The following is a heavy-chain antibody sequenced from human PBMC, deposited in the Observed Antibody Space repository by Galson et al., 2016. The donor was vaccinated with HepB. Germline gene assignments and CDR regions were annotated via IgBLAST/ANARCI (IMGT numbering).Heavy chain of an antibody. V-gene: IGHV3-53*01. J-gene: IGHJ6*03. Sequence: SLRLSCAPSGFSVSNNYMNWVRQAPGKGLEWVSVIYSGDYTYYADSVKGRFTISRDISKSTLYLQMNRLRAEDTAVYYCARDLVVTRNYYYYHYMDVWGKGTTVTVSS. CDR2: IYSGDYT. CDR1: GFSVSNNY. D-gene: IGHD3-22*01. CDR3: ARDLVVTRNYYYYHYMDV.